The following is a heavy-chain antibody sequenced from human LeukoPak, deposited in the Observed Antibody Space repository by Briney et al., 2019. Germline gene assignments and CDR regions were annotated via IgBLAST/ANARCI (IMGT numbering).Heavy chain of an antibody. J-gene: IGHJ5*02. CDR3: ARGYVYGDFP. V-gene: IGHV4-4*07. CDR2: IYSSGST. CDR1: GGSISSQY. D-gene: IGHD2-21*02. Sequence: SETLSFTCTVSGGSISSQYWNWIRQPAGKGLEWIGRIYSSGSTIYNPSLKSRVTMSVDTSKNQFSLELSSVTAADTAVYYCARGYVYGDFPWGQGTLVSVSS.